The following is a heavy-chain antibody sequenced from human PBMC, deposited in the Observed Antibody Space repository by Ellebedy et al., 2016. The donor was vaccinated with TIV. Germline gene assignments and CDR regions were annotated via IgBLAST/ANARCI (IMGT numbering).Heavy chain of an antibody. Sequence: GESLKISCNASGYSFTSYWISWVRQKPGKGLEWLGRIDPSDSDTNYSPSFQGHVTISADKSINTAYLQWGSLKASDTAMYYCARQPVGTPLPPDCWGQGTLVTVSS. CDR2: IDPSDSDT. V-gene: IGHV5-10-1*01. D-gene: IGHD4-23*01. CDR1: GYSFTSYW. CDR3: ARQPVGTPLPPDC. J-gene: IGHJ4*02.